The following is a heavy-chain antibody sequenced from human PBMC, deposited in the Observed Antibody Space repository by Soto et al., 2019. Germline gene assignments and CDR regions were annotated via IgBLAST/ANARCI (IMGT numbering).Heavy chain of an antibody. V-gene: IGHV3-23*01. J-gene: IGHJ4*02. D-gene: IGHD5-12*01. CDR3: AKFRTRWVRFDLGY. CDR2: INGSAGST. Sequence: EVQLLESGGGLVQPGGSLRLSCAASGFTFSSYAMSWVRQAPGKGLEWVSCINGSAGSTYYADSVKGRFTISRDNSKNTLLMQLNTESTEVSYFDSGAKFRTRWVRFDLGYWGQGTPVTVSS. CDR1: GFTFSSYA.